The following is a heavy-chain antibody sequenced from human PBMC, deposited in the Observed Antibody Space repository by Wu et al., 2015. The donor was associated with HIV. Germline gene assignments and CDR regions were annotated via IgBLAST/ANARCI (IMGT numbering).Heavy chain of an antibody. J-gene: IGHJ5*02. Sequence: QVQLRQWGTGVLKPSETLSLTCGVYGESLSDYYWSWIRQSPGKGLEWIGDVNIKGSIKYNPSLKSRADIFVDTSKNQFSLWLNSVTDADMAIYYCARGLKDTVMVPSAIVLFNWFDPWGQGSLVTVSS. CDR1: GESLSDYY. D-gene: IGHD3-10*01. V-gene: IGHV4-34*01. CDR3: ARGLKDTVMVPSAIVLFNWFDP. CDR2: VNIKGSI.